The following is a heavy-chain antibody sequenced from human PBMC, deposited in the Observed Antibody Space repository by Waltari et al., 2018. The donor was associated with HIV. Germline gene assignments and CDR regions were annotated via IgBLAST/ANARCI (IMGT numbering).Heavy chain of an antibody. CDR2: FEPEDGEK. Sequence: QVQLVQSGAEVKKPGASVKVSCKVSGYTLTELYMHWVRQTPGKWLEWMGGFEPEDGEKIYGQKFQGRVTMTEDTSTDTAYMELGSLRSEDTAVYYCATAMVRGVNVFYYYGMDVWGQGTTVTVSS. CDR1: GYTLTELY. J-gene: IGHJ6*02. CDR3: ATAMVRGVNVFYYYGMDV. D-gene: IGHD3-10*01. V-gene: IGHV1-24*01.